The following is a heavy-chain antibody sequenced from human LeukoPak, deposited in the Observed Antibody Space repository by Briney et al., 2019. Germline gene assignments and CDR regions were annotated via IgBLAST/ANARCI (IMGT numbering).Heavy chain of an antibody. CDR3: ARRRRELGNYFDY. J-gene: IGHJ4*02. V-gene: IGHV4-30-4*01. CDR1: GGSISSGDYY. D-gene: IGHD1-26*01. Sequence: SETLSLTCTVSGGSISSGDYYWSWIRQPPGKGLEWIGYIYYSGSTYYNPSLKSRVTTSVDTSKNQFSLKLSSVTAADTAVYYCARRRRELGNYFDYWGQGTLVTVSS. CDR2: IYYSGST.